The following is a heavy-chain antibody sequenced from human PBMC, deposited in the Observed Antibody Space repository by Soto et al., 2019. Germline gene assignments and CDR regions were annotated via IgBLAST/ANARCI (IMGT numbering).Heavy chain of an antibody. CDR2: IRSSSSYI. D-gene: IGHD4-17*01. CDR3: ARVQTTVGAFDI. J-gene: IGHJ3*02. V-gene: IGHV3-21*01. Sequence: PGGSLRLSCAASGFTFSSYGMHWVRQAPGKGLEWVSSIRSSSSYIYYADSVKGRFTISRDNAKNSLYLQMNSLRAEDTAVYYCARVQTTVGAFDIWGQGTMVTVSS. CDR1: GFTFSSYG.